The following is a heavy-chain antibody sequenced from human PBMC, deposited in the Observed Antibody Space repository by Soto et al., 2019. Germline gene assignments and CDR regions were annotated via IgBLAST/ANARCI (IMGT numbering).Heavy chain of an antibody. J-gene: IGHJ4*02. Sequence: ASVKVSCKASGGTFSSYAISWVRQAPGQGLEWMGGIIPIFGTANYAQKFQGRVTITADESTSTAYMELSSLRSEDTAVYYCASGAKGIQLWLPDYWGQGTLVTVSS. CDR2: IIPIFGTA. CDR1: GGTFSSYA. D-gene: IGHD5-18*01. V-gene: IGHV1-69*13. CDR3: ASGAKGIQLWLPDY.